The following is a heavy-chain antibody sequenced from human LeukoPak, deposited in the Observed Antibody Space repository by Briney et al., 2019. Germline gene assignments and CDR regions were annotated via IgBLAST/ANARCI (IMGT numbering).Heavy chain of an antibody. CDR2: IKQDGSEK. CDR3: ANLCSSRPRGNDAFDI. Sequence: GGSLRLSCAASGFTFSSYWMSWVRQAPGKGLEWVANIKQDGSEKYYVYSVKGRFTISRDNANNSLYLQMNSLRAEDTAVYYCANLCSSRPRGNDAFDIWGQGTMVTVSS. J-gene: IGHJ3*02. V-gene: IGHV3-7*01. CDR1: GFTFSSYW. D-gene: IGHD2-2*01.